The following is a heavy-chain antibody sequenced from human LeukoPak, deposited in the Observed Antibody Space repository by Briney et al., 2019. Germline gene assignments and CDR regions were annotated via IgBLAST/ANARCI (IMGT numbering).Heavy chain of an antibody. Sequence: GGSLRLSCAASGFTFSSYAMSWVRQAPGKGLEWVSAISGSGGSTYYADSVKGRFTISRDNSKNTLYLQMNSLRAEDTAVYYCAKGDLWFGDLYYFDYWGQGTLVTVSS. D-gene: IGHD3-10*01. CDR1: GFTFSSYA. CDR3: AKGDLWFGDLYYFDY. J-gene: IGHJ4*02. V-gene: IGHV3-23*01. CDR2: ISGSGGST.